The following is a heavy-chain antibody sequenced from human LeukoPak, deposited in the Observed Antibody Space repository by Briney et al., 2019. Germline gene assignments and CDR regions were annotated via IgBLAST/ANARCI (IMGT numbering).Heavy chain of an antibody. CDR2: IKSKTDGGTP. Sequence: GGSRRLSCPASGFTFSNAWMSWVRQAPGKGLEWVGRIKSKTDGGTPDYAAPVKGRFTISRDDSKNTVYLQMNSLKTEDTAVYYCNTGGYYFDYWGQGTLVTVSS. CDR1: GFTFSNAW. V-gene: IGHV3-15*01. J-gene: IGHJ4*02. CDR3: NTGGYYFDY.